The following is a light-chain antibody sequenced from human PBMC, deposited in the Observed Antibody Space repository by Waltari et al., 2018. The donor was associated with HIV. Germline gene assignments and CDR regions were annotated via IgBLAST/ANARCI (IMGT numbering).Light chain of an antibody. CDR2: EVN. Sequence: QSALTQPASVSGSPGQSITISCTGTSSDVGAPTHVPWFQHYPGKAPKLILFEVNNRPSGVSSRFSGSKSGNTASLTISGLQAEDEADYYCSSYTTISTLVFGGGTKLTVL. CDR1: SSDVGAPTH. J-gene: IGLJ2*01. CDR3: SSYTTISTLV. V-gene: IGLV2-14*01.